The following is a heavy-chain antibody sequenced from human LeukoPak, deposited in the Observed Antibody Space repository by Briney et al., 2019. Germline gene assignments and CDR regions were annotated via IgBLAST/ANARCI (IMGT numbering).Heavy chain of an antibody. D-gene: IGHD2-21*02. CDR1: GFTFSTCG. V-gene: IGHV3-7*01. CDR3: AREPKGDPPSMDV. CDR2: IKQAGSEK. J-gene: IGHJ6*02. Sequence: PGGSLRLSCAASGFTFSTCGMHWVRQAPGRGLEWVANIKQAGSEKYYVDSVKGRFTISRDNAKNSLYLQMNSLRAEDTAVYYCAREPKGDPPSMDVWGQGTTVTVSS.